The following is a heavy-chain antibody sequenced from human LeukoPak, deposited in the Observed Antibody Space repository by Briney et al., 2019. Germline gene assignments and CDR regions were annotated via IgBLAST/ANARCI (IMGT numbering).Heavy chain of an antibody. CDR1: GGSITTYY. J-gene: IGHJ4*02. D-gene: IGHD4-23*01. V-gene: IGHV4-4*09. Sequence: PSATLSLTCALSGGSITTYYWNWIRPSPGKGLEWFGHISASGSTNYYPSLMRLRTITVDTSNNQLSLKLSSVTAADTTVYYCASQVTVVTHFDYWGQGTLVTVSS. CDR2: ISASGST. CDR3: ASQVTVVTHFDY.